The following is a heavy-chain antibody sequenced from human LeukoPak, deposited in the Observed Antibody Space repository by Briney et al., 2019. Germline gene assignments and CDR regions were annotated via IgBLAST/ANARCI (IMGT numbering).Heavy chain of an antibody. CDR2: INTDGSST. CDR1: GFTFSSYW. Sequence: PGGSLRLSCAASGFTFSSYWMHWVRQAPGKGLVWVSRINTDGSSTSYADSVSGRFTISRDNAKNTLYLQMNSLRAEDTAVYYCATSPTYYDFWSGPHDAFDIWGQGTMVTVSS. J-gene: IGHJ3*02. D-gene: IGHD3-3*01. CDR3: ATSPTYYDFWSGPHDAFDI. V-gene: IGHV3-74*01.